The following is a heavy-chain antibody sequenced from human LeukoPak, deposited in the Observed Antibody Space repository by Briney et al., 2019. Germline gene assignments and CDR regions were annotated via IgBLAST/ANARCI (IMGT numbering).Heavy chain of an antibody. CDR2: IYGRGTP. V-gene: IGHV4-4*07. CDR1: AGSISNYY. CDR3: ARGGSSGYYRNWFDP. Sequence: RASQTLSLTCTVSAGSISNYYWSWIRQPAGKGLEWIGRIYGRGTPIYNPSLKSRVTISVDTSKNQFSLKLSSVTAADTAVYYCARGGSSGYYRNWFDPWGQGTLVTVCS. J-gene: IGHJ5*02. D-gene: IGHD3-22*01.